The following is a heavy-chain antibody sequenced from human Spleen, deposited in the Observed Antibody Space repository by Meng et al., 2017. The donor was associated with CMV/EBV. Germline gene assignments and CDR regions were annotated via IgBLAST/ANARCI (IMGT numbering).Heavy chain of an antibody. CDR3: VKEIPTTSGGVFES. V-gene: IGHV3-23*03. Sequence: SVFTFRHYSVVWVRPAPGKGLDWVSTIYSSTSFTGYAESVKGRFTISRDDSKNTVYLQMNSLRAEDTAIYYCVKEIPTTSGGVFESWGQGTLVTVSS. D-gene: IGHD3-10*01. CDR2: IYSSTSFT. J-gene: IGHJ4*02. CDR1: VFTFRHYS.